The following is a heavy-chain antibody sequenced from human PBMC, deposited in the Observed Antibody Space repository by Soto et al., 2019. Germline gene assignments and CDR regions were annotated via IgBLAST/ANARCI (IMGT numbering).Heavy chain of an antibody. CDR3: ARGRPDNYDYVWGSYLVDY. CDR1: GGSISSGDYY. Sequence: QVQLQESGPGLVKPSQTLSLTCTVSGGSISSGDYYWSWIRQPPGKGLEWIGYIYYSGSTYYNPSLKSRVTISVDTSKNQFSLKLSSVTAADKAVYYCARGRPDNYDYVWGSYLVDYWGQGTLVTVSS. V-gene: IGHV4-30-4*01. CDR2: IYYSGST. J-gene: IGHJ4*02. D-gene: IGHD3-16*02.